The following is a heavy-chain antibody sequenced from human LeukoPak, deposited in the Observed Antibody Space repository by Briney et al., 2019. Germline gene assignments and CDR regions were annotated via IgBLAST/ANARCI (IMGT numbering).Heavy chain of an antibody. D-gene: IGHD6-19*01. CDR1: GFTFSSYG. CDR3: AKDRGNIYSGWYKWFDP. Sequence: GRSLRLSCAASGFTFSSYGMHWVRQAPGKGLEWVAVISYDGSNKYYADSVKARFTISRDNSKNTLYLQMNSLRAEDTAVYYCAKDRGNIYSGWYKWFDPWGQGTLVTVSS. J-gene: IGHJ5*02. V-gene: IGHV3-30*18. CDR2: ISYDGSNK.